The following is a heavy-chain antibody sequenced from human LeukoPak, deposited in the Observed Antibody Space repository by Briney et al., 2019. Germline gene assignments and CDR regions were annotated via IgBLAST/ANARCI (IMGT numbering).Heavy chain of an antibody. CDR3: ARDLRSSGFFDY. J-gene: IGHJ4*02. CDR2: IYYSGST. D-gene: IGHD6-19*01. V-gene: IGHV4-31*03. CDR1: GGSISSGGYY. Sequence: PSQTLSLTCTVSGGSISSGGYYWSWIRQHPGKGLEWIGYIYYSGSTYYNPSLKSRVTIPVDTSKNQFSLKLSSVTAADTAVYYCARDLRSSGFFDYWGQGTLVTVSS.